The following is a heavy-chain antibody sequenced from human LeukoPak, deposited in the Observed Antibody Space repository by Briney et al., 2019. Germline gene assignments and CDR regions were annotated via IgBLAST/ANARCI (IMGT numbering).Heavy chain of an antibody. CDR2: IASGGSPI. CDR3: VREDNFDAFDI. D-gene: IGHD1-20*01. CDR1: GFSFSTSE. V-gene: IGHV3-48*03. Sequence: GGSLRLSCAASGFSFSTSEMSWVRQAPGKGLEWIAYIASGGSPIYYADSVRGRFTISRDNARDSLFLQMNSLRADDTARYYCVREDNFDAFDIWGQGTMVPVSS. J-gene: IGHJ3*02.